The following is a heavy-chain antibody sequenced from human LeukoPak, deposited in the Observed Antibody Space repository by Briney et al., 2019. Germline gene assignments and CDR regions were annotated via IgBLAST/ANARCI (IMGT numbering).Heavy chain of an antibody. V-gene: IGHV1-18*01. CDR1: GYTFTSYG. CDR3: ARGPAYCFDY. CDR2: ISAYNRNT. Sequence: ASVKLSCKASGYTFTSYGISWVRQPPGQGLEWMGWISAYNRNTNYAQKLQCRVTMTTDTSTSTANMELRSLRSDDTAVYYGARGPAYCFDYWGQGTLVTVSS. J-gene: IGHJ4*02.